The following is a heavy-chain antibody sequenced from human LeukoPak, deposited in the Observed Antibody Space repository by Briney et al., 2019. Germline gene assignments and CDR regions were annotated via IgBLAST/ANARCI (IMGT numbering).Heavy chain of an antibody. V-gene: IGHV4-59*08. D-gene: IGHD2-15*01. CDR3: ARGYCSGGSCPLFDY. CDR2: IYYSGST. Sequence: SETLSLTCAVYGGSFSGYYWSWIRQPPGKGLEWIGYIYYSGSTNYNPSLKSRVTISVDTSKNQFSLKLSSVTAADTAVYYCARGYCSGGSCPLFDYWGQGTLVTVSS. CDR1: GGSFSGYY. J-gene: IGHJ4*02.